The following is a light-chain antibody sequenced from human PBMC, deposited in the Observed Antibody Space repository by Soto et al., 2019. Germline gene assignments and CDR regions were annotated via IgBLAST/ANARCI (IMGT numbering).Light chain of an antibody. Sequence: ENVLTQSPGTLSLSTGERATLSCRASQTVSSTYLAWYQQKPGQAPRLLIYGASSRATGIPDRFSGTVSGTDFTLTISRLEPEDFAVYYCQQYGSSPITFGQGTRLEI. V-gene: IGKV3-20*01. J-gene: IGKJ5*01. CDR2: GAS. CDR1: QTVSSTY. CDR3: QQYGSSPIT.